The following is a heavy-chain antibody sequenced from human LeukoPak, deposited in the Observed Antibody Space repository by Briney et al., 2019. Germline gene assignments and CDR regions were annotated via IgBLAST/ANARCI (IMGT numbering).Heavy chain of an antibody. V-gene: IGHV4-4*02. CDR3: ASDLADSSSRHWLDP. Sequence: PSETLSLTCAVSGDSISSLKWWSWVRQPPGKGLEWIGEIHRSGTSNYNPSLEGRLTISVDKSKNQVSLKLISVTAADTAVYYCASDLADSSSRHWLDPWGQGTQVTVSS. CDR1: GDSISSLKW. D-gene: IGHD6-13*01. CDR2: IHRSGTS. J-gene: IGHJ5*02.